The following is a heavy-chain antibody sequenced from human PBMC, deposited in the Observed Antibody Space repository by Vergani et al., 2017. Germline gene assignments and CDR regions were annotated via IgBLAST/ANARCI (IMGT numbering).Heavy chain of an antibody. D-gene: IGHD4-23*01. CDR1: CASINNDFYY. V-gene: IGHV4-61*02. J-gene: IGHJ3*01. CDR3: ARDNKQLRPRAFDL. CDR2: VYVSGIT. Sequence: QVQLQESGPGLVKPSQTLSLICTVSCASINNDFYYWHWIRQPAGNGLEWIGRVYVSGITHYNSSLQSRVSMSVDTAKNQFYRTRTSVTAADTAVYYCARDNKQLRPRAFDLWGRGTMVTDSS.